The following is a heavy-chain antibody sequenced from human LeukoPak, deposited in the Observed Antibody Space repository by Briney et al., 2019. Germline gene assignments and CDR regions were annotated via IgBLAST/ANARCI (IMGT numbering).Heavy chain of an antibody. Sequence: SETLSLTCAVYGGSFSGHYWSWIRQPPGKGLEWIGEINRSGSTNYKPSLKSRVTISVDTSKNQFSLKLSSVTAADTAVYYCARGKTPGIAAAVRKAWFDPWGQGTLVTVSP. J-gene: IGHJ5*02. CDR2: INRSGST. CDR3: ARGKTPGIAAAVRKAWFDP. CDR1: GGSFSGHY. D-gene: IGHD6-13*01. V-gene: IGHV4-34*01.